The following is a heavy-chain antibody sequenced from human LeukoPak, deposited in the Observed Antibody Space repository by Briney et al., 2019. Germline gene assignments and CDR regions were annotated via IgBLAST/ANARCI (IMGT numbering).Heavy chain of an antibody. V-gene: IGHV4-39*01. CDR2: MYYSGSA. D-gene: IGHD3-16*01. CDR1: GGSMNSSRYL. CDR3: AVLLIT. J-gene: IGHJ4*02. Sequence: SETLSLTCTVSGGSMNSSRYLWGWVRQPPGKGLEWIASMYYSGSAYYNSPLRSRATISVDTSKNQFSLKLSSVTVADTAVYYCAVLLITWGQGVLVTVSS.